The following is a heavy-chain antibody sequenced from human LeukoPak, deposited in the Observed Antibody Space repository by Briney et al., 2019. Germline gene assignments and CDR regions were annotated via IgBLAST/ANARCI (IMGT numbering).Heavy chain of an antibody. D-gene: IGHD2-21*02. CDR1: GGSISSSSYY. CDR2: IYYSGST. V-gene: IGHV4-39*02. Sequence: PETLSLTCTVSGGSISSSSYYWGWIRQPPGKGLEWIGSIYYSGSTYYNPSLKSRVTISVDTSKNQFSLKLSSVTAADTAVYYCARDRRETTVVTAIWFDPWGQGTLVTVSS. J-gene: IGHJ5*02. CDR3: ARDRRETTVVTAIWFDP.